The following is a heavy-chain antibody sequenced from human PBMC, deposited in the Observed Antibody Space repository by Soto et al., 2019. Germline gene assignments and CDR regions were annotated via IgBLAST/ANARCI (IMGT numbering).Heavy chain of an antibody. CDR3: AKPGTGGYYFDF. J-gene: IGHJ4*02. Sequence: GGSLRLSCAASGFTFSTYAMTWVRQAPGKGLEWVSSLSGGGNTRYYADSVKGRFTISRDNSKNTVYLQMNSLRAEDTAVYYCAKPGTGGYYFDFWGQGTLVTVSS. CDR2: LSGGGNTR. V-gene: IGHV3-23*01. D-gene: IGHD7-27*01. CDR1: GFTFSTYA.